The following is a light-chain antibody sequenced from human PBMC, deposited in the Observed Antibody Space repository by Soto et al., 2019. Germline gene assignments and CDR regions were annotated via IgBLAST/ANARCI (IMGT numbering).Light chain of an antibody. CDR1: QSVSGN. V-gene: IGKV3D-15*01. CDR3: QPYNNWPPT. J-gene: IGKJ1*01. Sequence: EIVMTQSPATLSVSPGERATLSCRASQSVSGNLAWYQQKPCQAPRLLIYGASTRATGIPARFSGSGSGTEFTLTISSLQSEDFADYYCQPYNNWPPTFGQGTKVEIK. CDR2: GAS.